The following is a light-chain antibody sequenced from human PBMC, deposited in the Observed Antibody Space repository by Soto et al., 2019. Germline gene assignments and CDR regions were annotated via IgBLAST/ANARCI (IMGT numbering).Light chain of an antibody. CDR2: GAS. CDR1: QSISSSN. V-gene: IGKV3-20*01. CDR3: QQYGSSPWT. Sequence: EIVLTQSPDTLSLSPGKRATISCLASQSISSSNAAWYQQKPGQAPRLLICGASNTATGIPDRISCSGSGTDFTPTISRLEPEDFAVYYYQQYGSSPWTFGQGTKVDIK. J-gene: IGKJ1*01.